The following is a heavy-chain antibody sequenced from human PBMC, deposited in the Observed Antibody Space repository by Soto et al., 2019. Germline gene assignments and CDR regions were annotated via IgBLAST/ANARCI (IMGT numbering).Heavy chain of an antibody. CDR3: AGGVDYDFWSGYYTHYYYGMDV. CDR1: GFTFSSYA. CDR2: ISGSGGST. D-gene: IGHD3-3*01. V-gene: IGHV3-23*01. J-gene: IGHJ6*02. Sequence: EVQLLESGGGLVQPGGSLRLSCAASGFTFSSYAMSWVRQAPGKGLEWVSAISGSGGSTYYADSVKGRFTISRDNSKNTLYLQMNSLRAEDTAVYYCAGGVDYDFWSGYYTHYYYGMDVWGQGTTVTVSS.